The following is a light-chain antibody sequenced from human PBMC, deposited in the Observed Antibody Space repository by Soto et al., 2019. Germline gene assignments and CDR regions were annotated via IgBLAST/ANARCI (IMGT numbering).Light chain of an antibody. J-gene: IGKJ1*01. CDR2: DAS. V-gene: IGKV1-39*01. Sequence: DIQMTQSPSTLSAYVGDRVTITCRASQTITRWMAWYQQKPGKAPKLLIYDASTLQSGVPSRFSGSGSGTDFTLTISSLQPEDFATYYCQQSYRTPPWTFGQGTKVDIK. CDR1: QTITRW. CDR3: QQSYRTPPWT.